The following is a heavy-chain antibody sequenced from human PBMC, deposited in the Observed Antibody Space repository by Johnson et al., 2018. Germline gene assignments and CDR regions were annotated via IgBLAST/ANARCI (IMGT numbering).Heavy chain of an antibody. V-gene: IGHV3-73*01. CDR3: TRQQKVRGVIYYMDV. D-gene: IGHD3-10*01. CDR2: IRSKANSYAT. J-gene: IGHJ6*03. Sequence: SGGGLVQPGGSLKLSCAASGFTFSGSAMHWVRRASGKGLEWVGRIRSKANSYATAYAASVKGRFTISRDDSKNTAYLQMNILKTEDTAVYYCTRQQKVRGVIYYMDVWGKGTTVTVSS. CDR1: GFTFSGSA.